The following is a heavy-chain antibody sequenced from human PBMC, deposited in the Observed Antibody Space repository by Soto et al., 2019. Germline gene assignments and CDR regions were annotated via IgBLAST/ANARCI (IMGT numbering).Heavy chain of an antibody. CDR1: GFFLSDYG. V-gene: IGHV3-33*05. D-gene: IGHD1-26*01. CDR2: TSYDGSSE. Sequence: QVQLVESGGGVVQSGGSLPLSCTVSGFFLSDYGMHWVRQAPGKGLGWVAATSYDGSSEYYSDSVKDRFTTSRDNSKNTVYLHMNRLRAEDKGLYYCARGGGLNQLLSGSVHWGQGTLVTVSS. CDR3: ARGGGLNQLLSGSVH. J-gene: IGHJ4*02.